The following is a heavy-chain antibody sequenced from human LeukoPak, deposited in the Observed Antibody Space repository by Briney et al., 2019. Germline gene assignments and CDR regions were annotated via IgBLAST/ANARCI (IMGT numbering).Heavy chain of an antibody. CDR2: ISSSSSYI. J-gene: IGHJ4*02. D-gene: IGHD3-22*01. V-gene: IGHV3-21*01. CDR3: ARDTVETYYYDSSGYLFDY. CDR1: GFTFSSYS. Sequence: GRSLRLSCAASGFTFSSYSMNWVRQAPGKGLEWVSSISSSSSYIYYADSVKGRFTISRDNAKNSLYLQMNSLRAEDTAVYYCARDTVETYYYDSSGYLFDYWGQGTLVTVSS.